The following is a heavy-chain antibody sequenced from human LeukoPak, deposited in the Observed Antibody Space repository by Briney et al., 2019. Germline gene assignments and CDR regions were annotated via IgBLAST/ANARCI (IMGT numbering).Heavy chain of an antibody. V-gene: IGHV3-33*08. J-gene: IGHJ4*02. CDR3: ARDPKTPATASDY. CDR2: IGYDGSNK. Sequence: QPGRSLRLSCAASGFSFSSYGIHWVRQAPGKGLEWVAVIGYDGSNKYYADSVKGRFTISRDNAKNSLYLQMNSLRAEDTAVYYCARDPKTPATASDYWGQGTLVTVSS. D-gene: IGHD1-26*01. CDR1: GFSFSSYG.